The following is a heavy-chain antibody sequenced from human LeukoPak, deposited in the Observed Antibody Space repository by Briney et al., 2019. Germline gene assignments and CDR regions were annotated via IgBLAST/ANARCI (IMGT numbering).Heavy chain of an antibody. CDR3: AKSIVVVSAKGDYFDY. CDR1: GFTFSSYW. J-gene: IGHJ4*02. Sequence: GGSLRLSCAASGFTFSSYWMSWVRQAPGKGLEWVANIKQDGSEKYYVDSVKGRFTISRDNSKNTVYLEMNSLRTEDTAVYYCAKSIVVVSAKGDYFDYWGQGSLVTVSS. V-gene: IGHV3-7*03. CDR2: IKQDGSEK. D-gene: IGHD2-21*01.